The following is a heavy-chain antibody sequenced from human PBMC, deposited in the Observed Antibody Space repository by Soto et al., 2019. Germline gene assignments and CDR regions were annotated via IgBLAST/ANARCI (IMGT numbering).Heavy chain of an antibody. Sequence: EMQLEESGGGLVQPGGSRRLSCEASGFSFTNHWMSWAGQAPGKGLEWLANIKQDGGETYYLESVKGRFSISRDNAKDSVYLQMSGLRAEDTAVYYCARHGFHRDALDLWGQGTLVTVSS. D-gene: IGHD2-2*03. V-gene: IGHV3-7*03. CDR1: GFSFTNHW. CDR3: ARHGFHRDALDL. CDR2: IKQDGGET. J-gene: IGHJ3*01.